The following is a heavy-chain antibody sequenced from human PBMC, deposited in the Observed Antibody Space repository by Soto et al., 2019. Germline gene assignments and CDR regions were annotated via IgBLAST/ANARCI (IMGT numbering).Heavy chain of an antibody. CDR3: ARYPYSSGWYYFDY. CDR1: GGTFSSYA. V-gene: IGHV1-69*06. J-gene: IGHJ4*02. CDR2: IIPIFGTA. D-gene: IGHD6-19*01. Sequence: SVKVSCKASGGTFSSYAISWVRRAPGQGLEWMGGIIPIFGTANYAQKFQGRVTITADKSTSTAYMELSSLRSEDTAVYYCARYPYSSGWYYFDYWGQGTLVTVSS.